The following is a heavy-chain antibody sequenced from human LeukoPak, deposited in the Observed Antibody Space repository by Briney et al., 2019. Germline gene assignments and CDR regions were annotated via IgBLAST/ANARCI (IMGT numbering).Heavy chain of an antibody. CDR1: GGSVSSSSYY. V-gene: IGHV4-39*07. CDR2: INHSGST. CDR3: ARVSRKYDSSGYYYAHYYYYYMDV. D-gene: IGHD3-22*01. J-gene: IGHJ6*03. Sequence: SETLSLTCTVSGGSVSSSSYYWGWIRQPPGKGLEWIEEINHSGSTNYNPSLKSRVTISVDTSKNQFSLKLSSVTAADTAVYYCARVSRKYDSSGYYYAHYYYYYMDVWGKGTTVTVSS.